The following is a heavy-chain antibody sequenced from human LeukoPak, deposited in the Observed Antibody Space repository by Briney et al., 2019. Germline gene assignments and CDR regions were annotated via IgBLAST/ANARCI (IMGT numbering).Heavy chain of an antibody. CDR2: INHSGST. CDR3: ARTLPRTTTRGDRGAFDI. D-gene: IGHD2/OR15-2a*01. J-gene: IGHJ3*02. CDR1: GGSFSGYY. Sequence: SETLSLTCAVYGGSFSGYYWSWIRQPPGKGLEWIGEINHSGSTNYNPSLKSRVTISVDTSKNQFSLKLSSVTAADTAVYYCARTLPRTTTRGDRGAFDIWGQGTMVTVSS. V-gene: IGHV4-34*01.